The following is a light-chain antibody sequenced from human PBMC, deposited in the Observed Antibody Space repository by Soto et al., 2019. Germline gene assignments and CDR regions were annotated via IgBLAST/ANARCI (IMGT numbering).Light chain of an antibody. J-gene: IGLJ3*02. CDR2: EVT. CDR1: ISDVGRYNY. V-gene: IGLV2-14*01. CDR3: TSYTSNNSWE. Sequence: QSALTQPASVSGSPGQSITISCTGTISDVGRYNYVSWYQQHPGKAPQLIIYEVTNRPSENSNRFSGSKSGNTASLTISGLQAEDEGDYYCTSYTSNNSWEFGGGTKLTVL.